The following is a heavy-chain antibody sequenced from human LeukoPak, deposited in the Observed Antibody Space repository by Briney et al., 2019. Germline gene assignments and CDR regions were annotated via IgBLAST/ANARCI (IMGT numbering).Heavy chain of an antibody. CDR2: ISAYNGNT. V-gene: IGHV1-18*01. J-gene: IGHJ6*02. D-gene: IGHD6-13*01. CDR1: GYTFTSYG. CDR3: ARALLGYSSSWYLSYYYYGMVV. Sequence: ASVKVSCKASGYTFTSYGISWVRQAPGQGLEWMGWISAYNGNTNYAQKLQGRVTMTTDTSTSTAYMELRSLRSDDTAVYYCARALLGYSSSWYLSYYYYGMVVWGQGTTVTVSS.